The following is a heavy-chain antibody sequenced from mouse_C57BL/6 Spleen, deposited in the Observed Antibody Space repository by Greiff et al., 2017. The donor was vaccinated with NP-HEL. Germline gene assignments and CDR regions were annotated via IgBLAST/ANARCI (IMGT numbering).Heavy chain of an antibody. Sequence: VKLQESGAELARPGASVKLSCKASGYTFTSYGISWVKQRTGQGLEWIGEFYPRSGNTYDNEKFKGKATLTADKSSRTAYMELLILTSEDSAVYVCARHYYCSSYEYYDDGGQGTTLTVSS. CDR3: ARHYYCSSYEYYDD. J-gene: IGHJ2*01. D-gene: IGHD1-1*01. V-gene: IGHV1-81*01. CDR1: GYTFTSYG. CDR2: FYPRSGNT.